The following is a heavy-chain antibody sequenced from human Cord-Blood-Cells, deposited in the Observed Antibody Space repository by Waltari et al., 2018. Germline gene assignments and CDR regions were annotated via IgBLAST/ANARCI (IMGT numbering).Heavy chain of an antibody. Sequence: QVQLQQWGAGLLKPSETLSLTCAVYGGSFSGYYWSWIRQPPGEGLAWMGEINHRGSTNYNPSLKSRVTISVDTSKNQFSLKLSSVTAADTAVYYCARGGGRNGADYWGQGTLVTVSS. D-gene: IGHD3-16*01. J-gene: IGHJ4*02. CDR2: INHRGST. CDR1: GGSFSGYY. CDR3: ARGGGRNGADY. V-gene: IGHV4-34*01.